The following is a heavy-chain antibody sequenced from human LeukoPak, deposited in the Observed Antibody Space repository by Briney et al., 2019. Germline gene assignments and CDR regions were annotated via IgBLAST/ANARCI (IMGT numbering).Heavy chain of an antibody. CDR3: ARDVTTVGPLDS. CDR1: GDTFRNYA. CDR2: VIPILGKP. J-gene: IGHJ4*02. Sequence: SVKVSCKASGDTFRNYAISWVRQAPGQGLEWMGRVIPILGKPTYAQRFQGRVTITADKPTTTVYMELSSLRSEDTAVYYCARDVTTVGPLDSWGQGTLVTVFS. D-gene: IGHD4-23*01. V-gene: IGHV1-69*04.